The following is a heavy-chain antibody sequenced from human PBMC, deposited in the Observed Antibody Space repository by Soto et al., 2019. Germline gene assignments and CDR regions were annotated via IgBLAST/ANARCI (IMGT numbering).Heavy chain of an antibody. D-gene: IGHD6-19*01. CDR2: IYYSEST. CDR1: GVSISSSSYY. V-gene: IGHV4-39*01. J-gene: IGHJ6*02. CDR3: ARGSSGWYVNYYYYGMDV. Sequence: LTLTCTVSGVSISSSSYYWGWIRQPPGKGLEWIGSIYYSESTYYNPSLKGRVTISVDTSKNQFSLKLSCVTAADTAVYYCARGSSGWYVNYYYYGMDVWGQGTTVTVSS.